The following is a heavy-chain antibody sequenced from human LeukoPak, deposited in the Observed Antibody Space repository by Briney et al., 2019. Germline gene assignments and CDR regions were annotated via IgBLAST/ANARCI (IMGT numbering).Heavy chain of an antibody. CDR2: IHYSGGT. Sequence: PSETLSLTCTVSGDSISSYHWSWIRQPPGKGLEFIGYIHYSGGTNYNPSLKSRVTISVDTSKNHFSLKLSSVTAADTAVYYCARVGEGSFDIWGQGTMVTVSP. CDR3: ARVGEGSFDI. D-gene: IGHD3-16*01. CDR1: GDSISSYH. J-gene: IGHJ3*02. V-gene: IGHV4-59*01.